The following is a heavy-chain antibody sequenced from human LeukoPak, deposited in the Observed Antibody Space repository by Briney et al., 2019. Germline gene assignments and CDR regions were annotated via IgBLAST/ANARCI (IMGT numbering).Heavy chain of an antibody. CDR2: ISGSGGST. CDR1: GITLSNYG. Sequence: GGSLRLSCAVSGITLSNYGMSWVRQAPGKGLEWVAGISGSGGSTNYAASVKVRFTISRDNPKNTLCLQMNSLRAEDTAVYFCAKRSVVIRVILVGFHKEAYYFDSWGQGALVTVSS. J-gene: IGHJ4*02. CDR3: AKRSVVIRVILVGFHKEAYYFDS. V-gene: IGHV3-23*01. D-gene: IGHD3-22*01.